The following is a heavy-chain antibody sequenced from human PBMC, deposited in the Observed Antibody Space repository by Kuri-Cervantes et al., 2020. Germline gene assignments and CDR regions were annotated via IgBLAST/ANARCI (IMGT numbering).Heavy chain of an antibody. CDR1: GFTFDDYA. CDR2: ISWNSGSI. CDR3: AKVLESWYLDY. J-gene: IGHJ4*02. Sequence: GGSLRLSCAASGFTFDDYATHWVRQAPGKGLEWVSGISWNSGSIGYADSVKGRFTISRDNAKNSLYLQMNSLRAEDTAVYYCAKVLESWYLDYWGQGTLVTVSS. D-gene: IGHD5-24*01. V-gene: IGHV3-9*01.